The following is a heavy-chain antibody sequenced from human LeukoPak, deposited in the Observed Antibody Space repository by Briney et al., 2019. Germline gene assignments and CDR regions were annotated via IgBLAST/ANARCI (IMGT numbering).Heavy chain of an antibody. V-gene: IGHV4-34*01. CDR1: GRSFSSYY. J-gene: IGHJ4*02. Sequence: PSETLSLTCDVYGRSFSSYYWSWIRQPPGQGPEWIGEINHSGSANYNPSLKSRVTISVDMSKNQFALKLSSVTAADTAVYYCARARGDYYDSSGYYSAFDYWGQGTLVTVSS. D-gene: IGHD3-22*01. CDR3: ARARGDYYDSSGYYSAFDY. CDR2: INHSGSA.